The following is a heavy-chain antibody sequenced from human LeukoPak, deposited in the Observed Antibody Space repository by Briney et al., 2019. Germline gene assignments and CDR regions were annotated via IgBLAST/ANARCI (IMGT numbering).Heavy chain of an antibody. J-gene: IGHJ1*01. CDR2: ISGSGGGGST. CDR1: GFTFSSYA. Sequence: WGSLRLSCAASGFTFSSYAMSWVRQAPGKGLEWVSTISGSGGGGSTYYADSVKGRFTISRDNSKNTLYLQMNSLKTEDTAVYYCTTDLYCGGDCYVDFQHWGQGTLVTVSS. CDR3: TTDLYCGGDCYVDFQH. D-gene: IGHD2-21*02. V-gene: IGHV3-23*01.